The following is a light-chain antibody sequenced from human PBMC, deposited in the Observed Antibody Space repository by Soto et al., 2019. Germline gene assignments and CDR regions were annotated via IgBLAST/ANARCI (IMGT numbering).Light chain of an antibody. CDR2: RNN. CDR1: SSNIGSNY. J-gene: IGLJ3*02. Sequence: QSVLTQPPSASWTPGQRVTISCSGSSSNIGSNYVYWYQQLPGTAPKLLIYRNNQRPSGVPDRFSGSKSGTSASLAISGLRSEDEADYYWAAWDDSLSGVVFGGGTKLTVL. V-gene: IGLV1-47*01. CDR3: AAWDDSLSGVV.